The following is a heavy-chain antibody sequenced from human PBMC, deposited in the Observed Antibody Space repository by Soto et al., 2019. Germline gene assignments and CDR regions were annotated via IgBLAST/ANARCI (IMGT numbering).Heavy chain of an antibody. Sequence: QVQLVESGGGVVQSGRSLRLSCAASGFTFSNYAMHWVRQAPGKGLEWVAVISYAGDNKYYADSVKGRFTLSRDNSRNTLYLQMTGLTTEDTAMYYCASSRWQRTSHASGYYYGMDVWGQGTTVTVSS. CDR3: ASSRWQRTSHASGYYYGMDV. J-gene: IGHJ6*02. CDR2: ISYAGDNK. CDR1: GFTFSNYA. V-gene: IGHV3-30-3*01. D-gene: IGHD2-15*01.